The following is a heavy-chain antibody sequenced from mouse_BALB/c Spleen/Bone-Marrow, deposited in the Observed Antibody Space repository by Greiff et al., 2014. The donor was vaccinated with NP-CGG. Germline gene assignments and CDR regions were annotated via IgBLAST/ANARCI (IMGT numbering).Heavy chain of an antibody. Sequence: VQLQQSGPDLVKPSQSLSLTCTVTGYSITSGYSWHWIRQFPGNKLEWMGYIHYSGSTNYNPSLKSRIAITRDTSKNKFFLQLNSVTTEDTATYYCARDQGYYAMDYWGQGTSVTVSS. V-gene: IGHV3-1*02. CDR2: IHYSGST. CDR3: ARDQGYYAMDY. CDR1: GYSITSGYS. J-gene: IGHJ4*01.